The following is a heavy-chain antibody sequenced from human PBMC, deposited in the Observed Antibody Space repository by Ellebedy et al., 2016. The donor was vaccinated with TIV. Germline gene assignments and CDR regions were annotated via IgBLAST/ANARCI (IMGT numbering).Heavy chain of an antibody. J-gene: IGHJ6*02. CDR2: IYYSGST. CDR3: ASGYRARMDV. V-gene: IGHV4-38-2*01. Sequence: ESLKISCAASGFTFSSYAMSWVRQAPGKGLEWIGIIYYSGSTYYNPSLKSRATISVDTSKNQFSLKLSSVTAADTAVYYCASGYRARMDVWGQGTTVTVSS. CDR1: GFTFSSYA. D-gene: IGHD3-16*02.